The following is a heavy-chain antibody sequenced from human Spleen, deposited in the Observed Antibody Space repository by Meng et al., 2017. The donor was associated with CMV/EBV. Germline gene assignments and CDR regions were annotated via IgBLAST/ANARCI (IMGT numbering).Heavy chain of an antibody. Sequence: GGSLRLSCAASGFTFSNAWMSWVRQAPGKGLEWVGRIKSKTDGGTTDYAAPVKGRFTISRDASKNTLYLQMNSLKTEDTAVYYCTTDSLRSGSYYKGLWGQGTLVTVSS. CDR3: TTDSLRSGSYYKGL. CDR1: GFTFSNAW. V-gene: IGHV3-15*01. CDR2: IKSKTDGGTT. D-gene: IGHD3-10*01. J-gene: IGHJ4*02.